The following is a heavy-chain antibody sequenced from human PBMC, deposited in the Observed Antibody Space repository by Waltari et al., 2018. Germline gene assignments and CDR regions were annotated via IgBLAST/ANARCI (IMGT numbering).Heavy chain of an antibody. V-gene: IGHV1-2*06. CDR3: ARSGGTTNFGVAE. D-gene: IGHD3-3*01. Sequence: QVQLVQSGAEVKQSGASVKVSCKTSGFTFSDFFIHWVRQATGQGLEWMGRINPKTGDRKDAQRLQGRVTLTGDTSTTTAYMEIVGLRYDDTAMYYCARSGGTTNFGVAEWGQGFLVTVSS. CDR2: INPKTGDR. J-gene: IGHJ4*02. CDR1: GFTFSDFF.